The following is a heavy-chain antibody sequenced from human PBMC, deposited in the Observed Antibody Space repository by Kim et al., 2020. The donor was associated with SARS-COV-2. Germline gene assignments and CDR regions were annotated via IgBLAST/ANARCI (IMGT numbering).Heavy chain of an antibody. V-gene: IGHV3-23*01. J-gene: IGHJ4*02. Sequence: YAASVEGRFIISRDESENTVYLQMSSLRVEDTALYYCAKDDPSFGWPTFESWGQGTLVTVSS. CDR3: AKDDPSFGWPTFES. D-gene: IGHD3-16*01.